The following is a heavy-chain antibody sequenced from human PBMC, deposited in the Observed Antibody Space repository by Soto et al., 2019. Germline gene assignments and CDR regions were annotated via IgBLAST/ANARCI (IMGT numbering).Heavy chain of an antibody. CDR3: ARGWDYYGMDV. CDR2: INPNSGGT. J-gene: IGHJ6*02. CDR1: GYTFTGYY. V-gene: IGHV1-2*04. D-gene: IGHD3-16*01. Sequence: ASVKVSCKASGYTFTGYYMHWVRQAPGQGLEWMGWINPNSGGTNYAQKFQGWVTMTRDTSISTAYMELTSVTSADTAVYYCARGWDYYGMDVWGQGTTVTVSS.